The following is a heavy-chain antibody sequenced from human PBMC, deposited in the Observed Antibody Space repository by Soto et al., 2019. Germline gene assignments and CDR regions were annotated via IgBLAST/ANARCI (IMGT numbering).Heavy chain of an antibody. D-gene: IGHD2-2*01. CDR3: VRHSSTSVRAPLEY. Sequence: PGESLKISCKGSGYTFTNYWIGWVRQMPGRGLEWMGITHPGHSETKYSPSFERQVTISADRSTRNAYLHWGSLKASDAAMYFCVRHSSTSVRAPLEYWGQGTLVTVS. J-gene: IGHJ4*02. CDR2: THPGHSET. CDR1: GYTFTNYW. V-gene: IGHV5-51*01.